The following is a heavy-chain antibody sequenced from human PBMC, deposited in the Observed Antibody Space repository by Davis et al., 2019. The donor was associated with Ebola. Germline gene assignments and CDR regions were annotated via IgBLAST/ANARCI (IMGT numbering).Heavy chain of an antibody. CDR2: VSHSERER. CDR3: VRAVFHEVLDY. CDR1: GFIFRNYA. D-gene: IGHD3-3*01. V-gene: IGHV3-30*04. J-gene: IGHJ4*02. Sequence: PGGSLRLSCAASGFIFRNYAMHWVRQAPGKGLEWVAVVSHSERERFYADSVKGRFTIPRDNSENTLYLQMSSLTVDDTAVYYCVRAVFHEVLDYWGQGTPVTVSS.